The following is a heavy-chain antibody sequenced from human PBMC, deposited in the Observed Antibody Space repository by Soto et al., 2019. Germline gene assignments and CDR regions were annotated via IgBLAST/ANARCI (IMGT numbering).Heavy chain of an antibody. CDR3: AKGRLLAVAHLIGAFDI. D-gene: IGHD6-19*01. CDR1: GFTFSSYA. J-gene: IGHJ3*02. Sequence: EVQLLESGGGLVQPGGSLRLSCAASGFTFSSYAMSWVRQAPGKGLEWVSAISGSGGSTYYADSVQGRFTISRDNSKNTLHLQVASLRAEDTAVYYCAKGRLLAVAHLIGAFDIWGQGTMVPVS. CDR2: ISGSGGST. V-gene: IGHV3-23*01.